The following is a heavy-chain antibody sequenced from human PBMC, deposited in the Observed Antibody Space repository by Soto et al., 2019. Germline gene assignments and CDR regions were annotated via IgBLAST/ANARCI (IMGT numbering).Heavy chain of an antibody. CDR1: GYTFTDYA. CDR3: AKGSRMWTPDY. J-gene: IGHJ4*02. Sequence: ASVKVSCKTSGYTFTDYAIYWVRQAPGQRLEWLGWISTGNGNTKFSQKFQGRVTITRDTSATTAYMEPTSLRSEDTAVYYCAKGSRMWTPDYWGQGTLVTVSS. CDR2: ISTGNGNT. V-gene: IGHV1-3*04. D-gene: IGHD2-15*01.